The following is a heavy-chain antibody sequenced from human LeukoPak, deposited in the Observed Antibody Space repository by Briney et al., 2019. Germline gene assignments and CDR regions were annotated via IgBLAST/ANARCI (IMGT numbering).Heavy chain of an antibody. D-gene: IGHD6-19*01. J-gene: IGHJ4*02. CDR1: GGTFSSYA. CDR2: IIPIFGTA. V-gene: IGHV1-69*06. CDR3: ARYISGWEIFDH. Sequence: GSSVKVSCKASGGTFSSYAISWVRQAPGQGLEWMGGIIPIFGTANYAQKFQGRVTITADTSTSTTYMELRSLRYDDTAVYYCARYISGWEIFDHWGQGTPVTVSS.